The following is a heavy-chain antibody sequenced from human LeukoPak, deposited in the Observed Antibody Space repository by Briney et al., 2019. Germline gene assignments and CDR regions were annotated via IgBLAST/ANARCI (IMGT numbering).Heavy chain of an antibody. CDR1: GYTFTSYD. Sequence: ASVKVSCKASGYTFTSYDINWVRQATGQGLEWMGWMNPNSGNTGYAQKFQGRVTMTRNTSISTAYMELSSLRSEDTAVYYCAREEVGATGDAFDIWGQGTMVTVSS. D-gene: IGHD1-26*01. CDR3: AREEVGATGDAFDI. CDR2: MNPNSGNT. J-gene: IGHJ3*02. V-gene: IGHV1-8*01.